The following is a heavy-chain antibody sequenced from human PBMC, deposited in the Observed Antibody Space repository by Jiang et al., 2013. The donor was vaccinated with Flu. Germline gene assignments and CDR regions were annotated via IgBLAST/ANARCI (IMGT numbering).Heavy chain of an antibody. D-gene: IGHD5-18*01. J-gene: IGHJ4*02. V-gene: IGHV1-2*02. CDR2: INPSSGGT. CDR3: AKIGVDTGRGFGY. CDR1: GYTFTDYF. Sequence: GAEVKKPGASVKVSCKPSGYTFTDYFIHWVRQAPGQGLEWMGWINPSSGGTSFPQKFQGRVTMTRDTSISTAYMEVSSLTSDDTAVYYCAKIGVDTGRGFGYWGQGTLLTVSS.